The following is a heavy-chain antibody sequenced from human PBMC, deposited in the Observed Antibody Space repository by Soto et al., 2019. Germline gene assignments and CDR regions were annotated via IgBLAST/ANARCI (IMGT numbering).Heavy chain of an antibody. CDR1: RGTFSSYA. CDR3: VREGKWTGGGSTYYYYGMDV. D-gene: IGHD7-27*01. V-gene: IGHV1-69*12. CDR2: IIPIFGTA. J-gene: IGHJ6*02. Sequence: QVQLVQSGAEVKKPGSKMKVSCKASRGTFSSYAISWVRQAPGQGLEWMGGIIPIFGTANYAQKFQGRVTITADESTSTAYMELSSLRSEDTAVYYCVREGKWTGGGSTYYYYGMDVWGQGTTVTVSS.